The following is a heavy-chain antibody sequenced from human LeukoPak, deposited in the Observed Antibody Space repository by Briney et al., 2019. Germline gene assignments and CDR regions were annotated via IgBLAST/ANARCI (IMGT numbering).Heavy chain of an antibody. CDR1: GYTFTSYY. J-gene: IGHJ3*02. CDR3: AKAGRIAAAGTHDAFSI. Sequence: ASVKVSCKASGYTFTSYYMHWVRQAPGQGLEWMGIMNPSRGSTSYAQKFQGRVTMTRDTSTSTVYMELSSLRSEDTSVYYCAKAGRIAAAGTHDAFSIWGQGTMVTVSS. V-gene: IGHV1-46*01. CDR2: MNPSRGST. D-gene: IGHD6-13*01.